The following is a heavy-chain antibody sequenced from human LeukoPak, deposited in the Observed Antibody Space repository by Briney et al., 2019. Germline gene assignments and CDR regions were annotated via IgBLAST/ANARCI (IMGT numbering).Heavy chain of an antibody. CDR3: ARGFWTGVEY. J-gene: IGHJ4*02. CDR2: IKSDGSDT. V-gene: IGHV3-74*01. D-gene: IGHD3/OR15-3a*01. Sequence: GGSLRLSCAASGFTFSTYWMHWVRQAPGEGLVWVSRIKSDGSDTSYADSVKGRFTISRDNAKNTLYLQMNSLRAEDTAVYCCARGFWTGVEYWGQGALVTVSS. CDR1: GFTFSTYW.